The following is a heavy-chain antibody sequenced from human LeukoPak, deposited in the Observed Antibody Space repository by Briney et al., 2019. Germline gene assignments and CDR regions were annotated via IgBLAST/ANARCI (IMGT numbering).Heavy chain of an antibody. J-gene: IGHJ4*02. V-gene: IGHV3-23*01. CDR1: GFTLSSYA. D-gene: IGHD3-22*01. Sequence: PGGSLRLSCAASGFTLSSYAMSWVRQAPGKGLEWVSAISGSGGSTYYADSVKGRFTISRDNSKNTLYLQMNSLRAEDTAVYYCAKGEYYYDSSGHFDYWGQGTLVTVSS. CDR3: AKGEYYYDSSGHFDY. CDR2: ISGSGGST.